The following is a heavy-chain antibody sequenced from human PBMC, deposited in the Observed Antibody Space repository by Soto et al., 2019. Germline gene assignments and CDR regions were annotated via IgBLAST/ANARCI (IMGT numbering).Heavy chain of an antibody. V-gene: IGHV3-30*18. CDR2: ISYDGSNK. CDR3: AKGVRGAGNPYYYYGMDV. D-gene: IGHD6-19*01. Sequence: HPGGSLRLSCAASRFIFTNAWMSWVRQAPGKGLEWVAVISYDGSNKYYADSVKGRFTISRDNSKNTLYLQMNSLRAEDTAVYYCAKGVRGAGNPYYYYGMDVWGQGTTVTVSS. CDR1: RFIFTNAW. J-gene: IGHJ6*02.